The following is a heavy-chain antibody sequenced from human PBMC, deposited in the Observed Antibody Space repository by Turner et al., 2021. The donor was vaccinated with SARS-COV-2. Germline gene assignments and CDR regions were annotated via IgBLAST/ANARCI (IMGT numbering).Heavy chain of an antibody. CDR2: IYYSGST. V-gene: IGHV4-39*01. J-gene: IGHJ5*02. D-gene: IGHD4-17*01. CDR1: GGSIRSSYYY. Sequence: QLQLQESGPGLVKPSEPLSLRCTVPGGSIRSSYYYWGWIRQPPGKGLEWIGSIYYSGSTYYNPSLKSRVTITVDTSKNQFSLKLDSVTAADTAVYYCARHGPTSTTKAFDPWGQGTLVTVSS. CDR3: ARHGPTSTTKAFDP.